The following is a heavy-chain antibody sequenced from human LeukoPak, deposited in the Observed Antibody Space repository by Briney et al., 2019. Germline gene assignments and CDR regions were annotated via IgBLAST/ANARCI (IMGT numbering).Heavy chain of an antibody. J-gene: IGHJ4*02. CDR3: ARGIVATTFDY. D-gene: IGHD5-12*01. CDR1: GGSIRGYY. CDR2: IYSSGST. V-gene: IGHV4-59*01. Sequence: SETLSLTCNVSGGSIRGYYWSWIRQPPGKGLEWIGYIYSSGSTNYNPSLKSRVTISVDTSKNQFSLKLSSVTAADTAVYYCARGIVATTFDYWGQGTLVTVSS.